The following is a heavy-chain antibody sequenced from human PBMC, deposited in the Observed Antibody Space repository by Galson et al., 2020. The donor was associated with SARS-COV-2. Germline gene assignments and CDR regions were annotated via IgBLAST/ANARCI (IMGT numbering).Heavy chain of an antibody. V-gene: IGHV3-74*01. Sequence: GESLKISCAASGFTFSSYWMHWVRQAPGKGLVWVSRINIDGSSTRYADSMKGRFTISRDNAKNTLYLQMNSLRGEDTAVYYCSRGGRDGYNQYNWFDPWGQGTLVTVSS. CDR2: INIDGSST. J-gene: IGHJ5*02. CDR3: SRGGRDGYNQYNWFDP. CDR1: GFTFSSYW. D-gene: IGHD1-26*01.